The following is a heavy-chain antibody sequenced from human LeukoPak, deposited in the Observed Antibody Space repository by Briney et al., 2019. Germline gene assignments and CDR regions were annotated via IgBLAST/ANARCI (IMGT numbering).Heavy chain of an antibody. J-gene: IGHJ4*02. CDR1: GGSFSGYY. CDR2: INHSGST. D-gene: IGHD3-22*01. V-gene: IGHV4-34*01. CDR3: ARGLNYYDSSGYYNY. Sequence: SQTLSLTCAVYGGSFSGYYWSWIRQPPGKGLEWIGEINHSGSTNYNPSLKSRVTISVDTSKNQFSLKLSSVTAADTAVYYCARGLNYYDSSGYYNYWGQGTLVTVSS.